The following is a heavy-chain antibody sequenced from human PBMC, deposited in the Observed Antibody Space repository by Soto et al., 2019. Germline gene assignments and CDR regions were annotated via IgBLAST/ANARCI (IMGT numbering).Heavy chain of an antibody. Sequence: KASETLSLTCTVSGGSISSGDYYWSWIRQPPGKGLEWIGYIYYSGSTYYNPSLKSRVTISVDTSKNQFSLKLSSVAAADTAVYYCARGPYDFWSGYYYYGMDVWGQGTTVTVSS. D-gene: IGHD3-3*01. CDR3: ARGPYDFWSGYYYYGMDV. V-gene: IGHV4-30-4*01. CDR2: IYYSGST. CDR1: GGSISSGDYY. J-gene: IGHJ6*02.